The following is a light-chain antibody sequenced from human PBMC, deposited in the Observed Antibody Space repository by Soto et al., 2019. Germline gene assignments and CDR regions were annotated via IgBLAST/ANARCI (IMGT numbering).Light chain of an antibody. J-gene: IGLJ2*01. Sequence: QSVLTQPPSASGSLGQSVTISCTGTSSDIGSYNFVSWYQQHPGKAPKVMLYEVRKRPSGVPDRFSGSKSGNTASLTVSGLQADDEADYYCTSYAGGNIFVFGGGTNFTVL. CDR1: SSDIGSYNF. CDR3: TSYAGGNIFV. CDR2: EVR. V-gene: IGLV2-8*01.